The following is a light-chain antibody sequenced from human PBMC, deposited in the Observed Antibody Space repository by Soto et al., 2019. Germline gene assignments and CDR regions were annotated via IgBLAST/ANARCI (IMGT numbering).Light chain of an antibody. CDR2: EVT. J-gene: IGLJ3*02. V-gene: IGLV2-23*02. CDR3: SSNAGGPWL. Sequence: QSVLTQPASVSGSPGQSITISCTGSSSDVGNDNLVSWYQQHPDKAPKLIIYEVTRRPSGVTGRFSGSKSGNTASLTISGLQAEDEADYYCSSNAGGPWLFGGGTKLTVL. CDR1: SSDVGNDNL.